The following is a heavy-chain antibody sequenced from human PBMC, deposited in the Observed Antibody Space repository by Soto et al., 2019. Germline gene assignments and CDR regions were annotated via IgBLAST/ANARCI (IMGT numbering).Heavy chain of an antibody. D-gene: IGHD1-7*01. CDR1: GGSTSSSNW. Sequence: PSETLSLTCAVSGGSTSSSNWWTWVRQPPGKGLEWIGQIFHSGTTNYNPSLKSRVIISLDKSKNQFSLQLSSVTAADTAVYYCASLGTTMTSFDYWGQGTLVTVS. CDR3: ASLGTTMTSFDY. J-gene: IGHJ4*02. CDR2: IFHSGTT. V-gene: IGHV4-4*02.